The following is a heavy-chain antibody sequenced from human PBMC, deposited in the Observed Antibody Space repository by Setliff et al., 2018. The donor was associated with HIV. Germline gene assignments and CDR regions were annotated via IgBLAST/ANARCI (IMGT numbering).Heavy chain of an antibody. D-gene: IGHD5-18*01. CDR3: ARTLRAAAMGYFDY. CDR1: GASISGDNFY. CDR2: VYYSGST. Sequence: SETLSLTCNVSGASISGDNFYWTWIRQRPGKGLEWIGYVYYSGSTFYNPSLKSRLTISVDTSKNQFSLKLTSVTAADTAVYYCARTLRAAAMGYFDYWGQGTLVTVSS. J-gene: IGHJ4*02. V-gene: IGHV4-30-4*08.